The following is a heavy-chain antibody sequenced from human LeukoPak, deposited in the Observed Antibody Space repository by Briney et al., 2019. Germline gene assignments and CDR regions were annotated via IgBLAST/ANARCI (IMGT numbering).Heavy chain of an antibody. J-gene: IGHJ5*02. V-gene: IGHV1-69*13. Sequence: SVKVSRKASGGTFSSYAISWVRRAPGQGLEWMGGIIPIFGTANYAQKFQGRVTTTADESTSTAYMELSSLRSEDTAVYYCAREERYCGGDCYSWGQGTLVTVSS. CDR2: IIPIFGTA. CDR3: AREERYCGGDCYS. D-gene: IGHD2-21*02. CDR1: GGTFSSYA.